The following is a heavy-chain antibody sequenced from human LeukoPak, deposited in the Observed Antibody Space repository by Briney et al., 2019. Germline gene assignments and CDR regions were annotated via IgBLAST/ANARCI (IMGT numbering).Heavy chain of an antibody. Sequence: GGSLRLSCAASGFTFSSFWMHWVRQAPGKGLVWVSRINSDGSSTSYADSVKGRFTISRDNAKNTLYLQMNSLRAEDTAVYYCARVRLYYYYYYMDVWGKGTTVTVSS. CDR3: ARVRLYYYYYYMDV. CDR1: GFTFSSFW. J-gene: IGHJ6*03. CDR2: INSDGSST. V-gene: IGHV3-74*01.